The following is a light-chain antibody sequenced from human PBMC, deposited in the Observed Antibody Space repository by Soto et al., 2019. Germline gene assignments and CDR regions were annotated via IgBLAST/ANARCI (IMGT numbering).Light chain of an antibody. V-gene: IGLV1-40*01. J-gene: IGLJ3*02. Sequence: QSVLTQPPSVSGAPGQRVTISCTGSSSNIGAGYDVHWYQQLPGTAPKLLIYGNSNRPSGVPDRFSGSKSDTSASLAITGLQAEDEADYHCQSYDISLSGWVFGGGTQLTVL. CDR1: SSNIGAGYD. CDR2: GNS. CDR3: QSYDISLSGWV.